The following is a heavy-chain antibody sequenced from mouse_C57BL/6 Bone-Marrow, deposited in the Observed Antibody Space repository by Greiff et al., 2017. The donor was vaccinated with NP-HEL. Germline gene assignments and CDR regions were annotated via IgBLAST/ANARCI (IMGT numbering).Heavy chain of an antibody. J-gene: IGHJ1*03. CDR2: INPNNGGT. CDR3: ARSLHYYGSSYEDWYFDV. D-gene: IGHD1-1*01. CDR1: GYTFTDYN. Sequence: EVQLQQSGPELVKPGASVKIPCKASGYTFTDYNMDWVKQSHGKSLEWIGDINPNNGGTIYNQKFKGKATLTVDKSSSTAYMELRRLTSEDTAVYYCARSLHYYGSSYEDWYFDVWGTGTTVTVSS. V-gene: IGHV1-18*01.